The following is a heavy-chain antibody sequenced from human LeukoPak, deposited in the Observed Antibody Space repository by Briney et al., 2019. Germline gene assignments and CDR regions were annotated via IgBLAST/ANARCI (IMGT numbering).Heavy chain of an antibody. CDR3: ARDPEFYGGYESYFDY. CDR2: IKQDGSEK. D-gene: IGHD5-12*01. Sequence: QTGGSLRLSCAASGFTFSTYNMHWVRQAPGKGLEWVAKIKQDGSEKYYVDSVKGRFTISRDNAKNSLYLQMNSLRAEDTAVYYCARDPEFYGGYESYFDYWGQGTLVTVSS. J-gene: IGHJ4*02. CDR1: GFTFSTYN. V-gene: IGHV3-7*01.